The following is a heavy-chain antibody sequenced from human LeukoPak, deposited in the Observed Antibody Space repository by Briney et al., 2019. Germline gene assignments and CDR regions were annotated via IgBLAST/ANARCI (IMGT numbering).Heavy chain of an antibody. J-gene: IGHJ3*02. CDR2: IGTAGDT. CDR3: ARGQYCSGGSCYGAEDAFDI. V-gene: IGHV3-13*01. Sequence: GGSLRLSCAASGFTFSSYDMHWVRQATGKGLEWVSAIGTAGDTYYPGSVKGRFTISRENAKNSLYLQMNSLRAGDTAVYYCARGQYCSGGSCYGAEDAFDIWGQGTMVTVSS. D-gene: IGHD2-15*01. CDR1: GFTFSSYD.